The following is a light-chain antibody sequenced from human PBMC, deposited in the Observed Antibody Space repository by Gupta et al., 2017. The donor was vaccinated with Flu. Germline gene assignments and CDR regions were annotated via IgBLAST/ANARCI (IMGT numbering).Light chain of an antibody. CDR2: GTS. J-gene: IGKJ4*01. Sequence: EIVLTQSPSTLSLSPGEGATLSCRASQSVASSDLAWYQQRPGQAPRLLIYGTSSRATGIPDRFSGSRSGTDFTLTISRLGPEDFAVYYCQQYGTSPLTFGGGTKVEIK. CDR1: QSVASSD. V-gene: IGKV3-20*01. CDR3: QQYGTSPLT.